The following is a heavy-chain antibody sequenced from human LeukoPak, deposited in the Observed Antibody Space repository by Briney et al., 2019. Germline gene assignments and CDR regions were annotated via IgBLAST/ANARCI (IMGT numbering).Heavy chain of an antibody. J-gene: IGHJ6*02. Sequence: GGSLRLSCAASGFTFSSYAMHWVRQAPGKGLEWVSGISWNSGSIGYADSVKGRFTISRDNAKNSLYLQMNSLRAEDTALYYCAKAKSVVVVAATMDVWGQGTTVTVSS. V-gene: IGHV3-9*01. CDR1: GFTFSSYA. CDR2: ISWNSGSI. CDR3: AKAKSVVVVAATMDV. D-gene: IGHD2-15*01.